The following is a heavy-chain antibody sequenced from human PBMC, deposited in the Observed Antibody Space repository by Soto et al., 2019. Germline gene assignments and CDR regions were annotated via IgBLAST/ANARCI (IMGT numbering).Heavy chain of an antibody. CDR2: ISGSGGST. Sequence: LRLSCAASGFTFSSYAMSWVRQAPGKGLEWVSAISGSGGSTYYADSVKGRFTISRDNSKNTLYLQMNSLRAEDTAVYYCAKKFSIAVAGTPLFQHWGQGTLVTVSS. J-gene: IGHJ1*01. CDR1: GFTFSSYA. D-gene: IGHD6-19*01. CDR3: AKKFSIAVAGTPLFQH. V-gene: IGHV3-23*01.